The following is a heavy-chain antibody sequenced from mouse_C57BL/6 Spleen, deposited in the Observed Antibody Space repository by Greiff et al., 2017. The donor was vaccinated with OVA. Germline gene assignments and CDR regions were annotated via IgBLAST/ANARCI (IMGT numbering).Heavy chain of an antibody. Sequence: EVQLQQSGAELVRPGASVKLSCTASGFNIKDDYMHWVKQRPEQGLEWIGWIDPENGDTEYASKFQGKATITADTSSNTAYLQLSSLTSEDTAVYYCTTPFYGTSYAMDYWGQGTSVTVSS. D-gene: IGHD1-1*01. CDR2: IDPENGDT. J-gene: IGHJ4*01. CDR1: GFNIKDDY. V-gene: IGHV14-4*01. CDR3: TTPFYGTSYAMDY.